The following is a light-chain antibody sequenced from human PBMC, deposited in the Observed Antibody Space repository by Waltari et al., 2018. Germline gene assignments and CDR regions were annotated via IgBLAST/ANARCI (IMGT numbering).Light chain of an antibody. J-gene: IGKJ2*01. Sequence: EIVLTQSPGTLSLSPGERVTLSCRASQTVISRYLAWYQQKPGQAPRLLIYETSSRATGIPDRFSGSRSGTDFTLTISRLEPEDSAVYYWQQYGSSPRYTFGQGTKLEIK. CDR1: QTVISRY. V-gene: IGKV3-20*01. CDR2: ETS. CDR3: QQYGSSPRYT.